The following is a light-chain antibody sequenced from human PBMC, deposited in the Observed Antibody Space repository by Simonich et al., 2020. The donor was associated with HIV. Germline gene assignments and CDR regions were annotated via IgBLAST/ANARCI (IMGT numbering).Light chain of an antibody. J-gene: IGKJ3*01. CDR1: QSVSNY. Sequence: EIVLTQSPATLSWSPGERSNLSCRASQSVSNYLAWYQQKPGQAPRLLIYDASNRATGIPARFSGSGSGTDFTLTISSLEPEDFAVYYCQQYGSSPFTFGPGTKVDIK. CDR3: QQYGSSPFT. V-gene: IGKV3-11*01. CDR2: DAS.